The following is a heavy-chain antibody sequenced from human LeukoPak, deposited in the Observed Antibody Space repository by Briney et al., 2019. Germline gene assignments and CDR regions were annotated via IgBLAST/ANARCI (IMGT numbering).Heavy chain of an antibody. J-gene: IGHJ5*02. CDR2: TYYRSKWYN. CDR1: GDSVSSNSAA. D-gene: IGHD6-13*01. CDR3: ARDRRSSPPTGKHNWFDP. V-gene: IGHV6-1*01. Sequence: QTLSLTCAISGDSVSSNSAAWNWIRQSPSRGLEWLGRTYYRSKWYNDYAVSVKSRITINPDTSKNQFSLQLNSVTPEDTAVYYCARDRRSSPPTGKHNWFDPWGQGTLVTVSS.